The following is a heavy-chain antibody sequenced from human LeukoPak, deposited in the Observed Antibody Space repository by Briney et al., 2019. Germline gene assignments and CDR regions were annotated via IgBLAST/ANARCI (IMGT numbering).Heavy chain of an antibody. CDR1: GFTFSDYY. V-gene: IGHV3-11*01. Sequence: GGSLRLSCAASGFTFSDYYMSWIRQAPGKGLEWVSYISSSGSTIYYADSVKGRFTISRDNAKNSLYLQMNSLRAEDTAVCYCARAWSIAARIDYWGQGTLVTVSS. CDR3: ARAWSIAARIDY. CDR2: ISSSGSTI. J-gene: IGHJ4*02. D-gene: IGHD6-6*01.